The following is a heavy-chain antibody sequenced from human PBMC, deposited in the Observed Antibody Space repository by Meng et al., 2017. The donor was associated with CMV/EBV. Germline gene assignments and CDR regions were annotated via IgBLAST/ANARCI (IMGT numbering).Heavy chain of an antibody. V-gene: IGHV3-30*04. D-gene: IGHD3-3*01. J-gene: IGHJ2*01. CDR3: ARDRDFGVVIGANWYFDL. Sequence: GGSLRLSCAASGFTFSSYAIHWVRQAPGKGLEWVAVISYDGSNKYYADSVKGRFTISRDNSKNTLYPQMNSLRAEDTAVYYCARDRDFGVVIGANWYFDLWGRGTLVTVSS. CDR2: ISYDGSNK. CDR1: GFTFSSYA.